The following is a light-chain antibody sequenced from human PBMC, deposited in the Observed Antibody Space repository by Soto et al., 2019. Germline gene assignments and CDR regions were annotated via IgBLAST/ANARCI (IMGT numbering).Light chain of an antibody. CDR1: SSNIGAGYA. J-gene: IGLJ2*01. CDR2: DSD. V-gene: IGLV1-40*01. Sequence: QLVLTQPPSVSGAPGQRVTISCTGSSSNIGAGYAVHWYQQRPGTAPKLLISDSDNRPSGVPDRFSGSKSGTSASLAITGLEAEDEAEYFCQSYDNSHDWDVIFGGGTQLTVL. CDR3: QSYDNSHDWDVI.